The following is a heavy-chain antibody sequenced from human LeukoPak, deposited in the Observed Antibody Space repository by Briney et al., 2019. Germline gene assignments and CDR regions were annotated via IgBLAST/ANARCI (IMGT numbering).Heavy chain of an antibody. D-gene: IGHD2-21*02. J-gene: IGHJ4*02. Sequence: PGGALRLSCAASGFTFNTYAMSWVRQAPGKGLEWVSAINGSGGGTYYADSVKGRFTISRDKSKTTLYLQMNSLRAEDTAVYYCAKGSSGYCGGDCAFDYWGQGTLVSVS. V-gene: IGHV3-23*01. CDR1: GFTFNTYA. CDR3: AKGSSGYCGGDCAFDY. CDR2: INGSGGGT.